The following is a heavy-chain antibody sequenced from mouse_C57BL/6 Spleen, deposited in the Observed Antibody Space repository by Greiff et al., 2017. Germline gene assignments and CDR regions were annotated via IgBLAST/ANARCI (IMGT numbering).Heavy chain of an antibody. D-gene: IGHD2-4*01. J-gene: IGHJ2*01. V-gene: IGHV1-18*01. CDR2: INPNNGGT. Sequence: VQLQQSGPELVKPGASVKIPCKASGYTFTDYNMDWVKQSHGKSLEWIGDINPNNGGTIYNQKFKGKATFTVDKSSSTAYMELRSLTSEDTAVYYCAREGALGLPLFDYWGQGTTLTVSS. CDR3: AREGALGLPLFDY. CDR1: GYTFTDYN.